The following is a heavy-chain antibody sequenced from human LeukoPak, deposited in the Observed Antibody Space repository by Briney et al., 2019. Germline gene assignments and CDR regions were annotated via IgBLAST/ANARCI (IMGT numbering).Heavy chain of an antibody. Sequence: SETLSLTCTVSVGSISSVAYYWSWIRQHPEKGLEWSGYMHYSRSTYYNPSLKSRMSILVDTSKTQFSLQLSSVNVADTALYYCATYNSESRNAFDIWGQGTMVTVSS. D-gene: IGHD2/OR15-2a*01. CDR3: ATYNSESRNAFDI. J-gene: IGHJ3*02. CDR1: VGSISSVAYY. CDR2: MHYSRST. V-gene: IGHV4-31*03.